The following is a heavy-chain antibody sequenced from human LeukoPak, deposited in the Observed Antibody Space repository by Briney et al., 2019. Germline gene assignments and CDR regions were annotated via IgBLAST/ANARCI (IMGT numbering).Heavy chain of an antibody. Sequence: AGGSLRLSCTAPGFSFSSFGMHWGRQAPGKGLEWVASLWYNGINKYYADSVKGRFTISRDNSKNTLYLQMDSLRAEDTAMFYCARARNNYDESGYSALDHWGQGTLVTVSS. J-gene: IGHJ4*02. D-gene: IGHD3-3*01. V-gene: IGHV3-33*01. CDR2: LWYNGINK. CDR1: GFSFSSFG. CDR3: ARARNNYDESGYSALDH.